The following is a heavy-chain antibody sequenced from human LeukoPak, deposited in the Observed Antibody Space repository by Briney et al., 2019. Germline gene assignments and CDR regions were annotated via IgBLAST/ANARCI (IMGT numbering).Heavy chain of an antibody. Sequence: PGGSLRLSCAASGFTFDDYAMHWVRQAPGKGLEWVSLIRADGVTTYYADSVKGRFTISRDSCKNSLYLQMNSLRTEDSALYYCAKDYYWGQGTLVTVSS. J-gene: IGHJ4*02. V-gene: IGHV3-43*02. CDR1: GFTFDDYA. CDR3: AKDYY. CDR2: IRADGVTT.